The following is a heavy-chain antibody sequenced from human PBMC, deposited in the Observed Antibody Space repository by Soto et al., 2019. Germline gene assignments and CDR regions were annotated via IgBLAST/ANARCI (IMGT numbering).Heavy chain of an antibody. J-gene: IGHJ1*01. CDR2: INHSGST. CDR1: GGSFSGYY. D-gene: IGHD2-8*01. Sequence: SETLSLTCAVYGGSFSGYYWSWIRQPPGKGLEWIGEINHSGSTNYNPSLKSRVTISVDRSKNQFSLKLSSVTAADTAVYYCARNNEGTIQHWGQGTLVTVSS. CDR3: ARNNEGTIQH. V-gene: IGHV4-34*01.